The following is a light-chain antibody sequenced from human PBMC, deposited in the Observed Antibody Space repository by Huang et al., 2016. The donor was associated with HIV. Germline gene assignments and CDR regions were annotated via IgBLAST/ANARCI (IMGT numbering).Light chain of an antibody. J-gene: IGKJ3*01. V-gene: IGKV1-39*01. CDR2: AAS. CDR1: QSISTY. CDR3: QQTYSTLT. Sequence: DIQMTQSPSSLSASVGDRVTITCRASQSISTYLNWDQQKPGKAPKLLSYAASTLQSGVPSRFSGSGSGTDFTLTISSLQPEDVATYYCQQTYSTLTFGPGTKVDIK.